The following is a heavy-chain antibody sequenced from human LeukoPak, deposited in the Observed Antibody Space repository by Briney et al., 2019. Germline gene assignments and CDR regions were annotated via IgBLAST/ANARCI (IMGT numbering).Heavy chain of an antibody. CDR2: ISGPGGST. Sequence: GGSLRLSCAASGFTFSSYWMHWVRQTPGKGLEWVSTISGPGGSTSYADSVKGRFTISRDNTKNTLYLQMNSLRAEDTAIFYCAKDRVGASGFIGYWGQGTLVTVSS. V-gene: IGHV3-23*01. D-gene: IGHD1-26*01. J-gene: IGHJ4*02. CDR1: GFTFSSYW. CDR3: AKDRVGASGFIGY.